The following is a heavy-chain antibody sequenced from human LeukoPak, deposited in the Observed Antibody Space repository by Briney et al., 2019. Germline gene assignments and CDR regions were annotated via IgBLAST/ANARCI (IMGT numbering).Heavy chain of an antibody. CDR1: GFTLSSYD. CDR2: IWYDGSNK. CDR3: ARGNWNGEYYFDY. Sequence: PGGSLRLSCAASGFTLSSYDLHWVRQAPGKGLEWVAVIWYDGSNKYYADSVKGRFIISRDNSKNTLYLQMNSLRAEDTAVYYCARGNWNGEYYFDYWGQGTLVTVSS. J-gene: IGHJ4*02. D-gene: IGHD1-20*01. V-gene: IGHV3-33*01.